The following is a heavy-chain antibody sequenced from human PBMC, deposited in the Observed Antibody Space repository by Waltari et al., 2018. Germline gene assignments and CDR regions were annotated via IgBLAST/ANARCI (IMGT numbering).Heavy chain of an antibody. D-gene: IGHD6-13*01. CDR2: INHSGST. J-gene: IGHJ6*02. V-gene: IGHV4-34*01. CDR1: GGSFSGYS. Sequence: QVQLQQWGAGLLKPSETLSLTCAVYGGSFSGYSWSWTRQPPGQGLEWIGEINHSGSTNYNPSLKSRVTISVDTSKNQFSLKLSSVTAADTAVYYCASPYSSSWPYYYYYGMDVWGQGTTVTVSS. CDR3: ASPYSSSWPYYYYYGMDV.